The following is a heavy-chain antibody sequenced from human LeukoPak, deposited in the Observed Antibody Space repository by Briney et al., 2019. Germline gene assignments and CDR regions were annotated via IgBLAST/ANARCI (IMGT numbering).Heavy chain of an antibody. D-gene: IGHD3-3*01. J-gene: IGHJ4*02. CDR3: ARGIAYDFWSGYSTRASFDY. Sequence: KPSETLSLTCTVSGYSISSGYYWGWIRQPPGKGLEWIGSIYHSGSTYYNPSLKSRVTISVDTSKNQFSLKLSSVTAADTAVYYCARGIAYDFWSGYSTRASFDYWGQGTLVTVSS. CDR2: IYHSGST. CDR1: GYSISSGYY. V-gene: IGHV4-38-2*02.